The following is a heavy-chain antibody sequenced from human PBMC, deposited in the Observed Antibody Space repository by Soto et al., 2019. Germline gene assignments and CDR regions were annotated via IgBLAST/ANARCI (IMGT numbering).Heavy chain of an antibody. CDR2: IWYDGSNK. J-gene: IGHJ5*02. CDR1: GFTFSSYG. V-gene: IGHV3-33*01. CDR3: ARGLAVAGTVWFDP. D-gene: IGHD6-19*01. Sequence: GGSLRLSCAASGFTFSSYGMHWVRQAPGKGLEWVAVIWYDGSNKYYADSVKGRFTISRDNSKNTLYLQMNSLRAEDTAVYYCARGLAVAGTVWFDPWGQGTLVTVSS.